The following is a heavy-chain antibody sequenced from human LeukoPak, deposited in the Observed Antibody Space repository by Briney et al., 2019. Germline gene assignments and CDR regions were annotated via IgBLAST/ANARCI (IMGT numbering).Heavy chain of an antibody. CDR3: ARYVWGSYPTFEDY. CDR1: GGSTSSYY. J-gene: IGHJ4*02. Sequence: TSETLSLTCAVSGGSTSSYYWSWIRQPPGKGLKWIAYIYYSGSTHHNPSLKSRVTISVDTSKNQFSLKLSSVTAADTAVYYCARYVWGSYPTFEDYWGQGTLVTVSS. D-gene: IGHD3-16*02. V-gene: IGHV4-59*01. CDR2: IYYSGST.